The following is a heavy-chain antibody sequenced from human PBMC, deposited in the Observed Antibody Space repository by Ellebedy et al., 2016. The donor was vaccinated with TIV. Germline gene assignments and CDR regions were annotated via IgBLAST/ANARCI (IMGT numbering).Heavy chain of an antibody. D-gene: IGHD5-12*01. CDR1: GYAFNRYG. J-gene: IGHJ4*02. CDR3: ARDMFQGMVARYLWFDY. Sequence: ASVKVSCKASGYAFNRYGLSWVRQAPGQGLEWVAWISAYTGDTNYAQRFQGRLTMTIDTSTTTAYMELKSLRYDDTAVYYCARDMFQGMVARYLWFDYWGQGTLVTVSS. V-gene: IGHV1-18*01. CDR2: ISAYTGDT.